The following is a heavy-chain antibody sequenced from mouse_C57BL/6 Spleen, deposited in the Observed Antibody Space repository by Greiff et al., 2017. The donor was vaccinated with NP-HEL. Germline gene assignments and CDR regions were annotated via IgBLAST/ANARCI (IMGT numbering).Heavy chain of an antibody. CDR2: IYPGDGDT. V-gene: IGHV1-80*01. CDR1: GYAFSSYW. J-gene: IGHJ2*01. CDR3: ARNYGSSVYYFDY. D-gene: IGHD1-1*01. Sequence: VKLQQSGAELVKPGASVKISCKASGYAFSSYWMNWVKQRPGKGLEWIGQIYPGDGDTNYNGKFKGKATLTADKSSSTAYMQLSSLTSEDSAVYFCARNYGSSVYYFDYWGQGTTLTVSS.